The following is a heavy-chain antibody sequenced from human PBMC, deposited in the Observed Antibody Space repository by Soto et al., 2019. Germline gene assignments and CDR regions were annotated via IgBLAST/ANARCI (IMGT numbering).Heavy chain of an antibody. J-gene: IGHJ4*02. CDR3: ARVPFYDSSGRSYYFDY. CDR1: GGSISSGDYY. CDR2: IYYSGST. Sequence: SETLSRTCTVSGGSISSGDYYWSWIRQPPGKGLECIGYIYYSGSTYYNPSLKSRVTISVDTSKNQFSLKLSSVTAADTAVYYCARVPFYDSSGRSYYFDYWGQGTLVTVSS. V-gene: IGHV4-30-4*01. D-gene: IGHD3-22*01.